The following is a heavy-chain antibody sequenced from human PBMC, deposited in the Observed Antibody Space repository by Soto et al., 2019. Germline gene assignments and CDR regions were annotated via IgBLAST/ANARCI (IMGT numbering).Heavy chain of an antibody. Sequence: PGGSLRLSCAASGFTFRDFSGSAMHWVRQASGQGLEWVSRIRSKANNYATAYATSVKGRSTISRDDSKKTSYLQLNSLKTEDTAVYYCTRLLSDGFDFWGPGTMVTVSS. CDR2: IRSKANNYAT. CDR3: TRLLSDGFDF. J-gene: IGHJ3*01. V-gene: IGHV3-73*01. CDR1: GFTFRDFSGSA.